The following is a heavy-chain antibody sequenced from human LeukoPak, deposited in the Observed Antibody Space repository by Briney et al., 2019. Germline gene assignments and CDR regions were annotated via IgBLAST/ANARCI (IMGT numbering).Heavy chain of an antibody. CDR3: ARAPLPAAAEGYWFDP. Sequence: ASVKVSCKASGYTFTSYGISWVRQAPGQSLEWMGWISAYNGNTNYAQKLQGRVTMTTDTSTSTAYMELRSLRSDDTAVYYCARAPLPAAAEGYWFDPWGQGTLVTVSS. V-gene: IGHV1-18*01. D-gene: IGHD2-2*01. J-gene: IGHJ5*02. CDR2: ISAYNGNT. CDR1: GYTFTSYG.